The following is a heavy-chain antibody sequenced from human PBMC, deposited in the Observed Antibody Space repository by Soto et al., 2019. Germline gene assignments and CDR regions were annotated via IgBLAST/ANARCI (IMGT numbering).Heavy chain of an antibody. Sequence: PGGSLRLSCAASGFTFSSFGMHWVRQAPGKGLEWVAVIWYDGIDKYYAESVKGRFTISRDNSKNSLYLQMNSLRDEDTAVYYCASHFDYWGQGTLVTVSS. CDR3: ASHFDY. CDR1: GFTFSSFG. CDR2: IWYDGIDK. V-gene: IGHV3-33*01. J-gene: IGHJ4*02.